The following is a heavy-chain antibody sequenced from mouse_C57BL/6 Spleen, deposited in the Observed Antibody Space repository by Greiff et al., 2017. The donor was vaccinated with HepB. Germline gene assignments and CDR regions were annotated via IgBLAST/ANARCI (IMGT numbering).Heavy chain of an antibody. Sequence: QVQLKESGPGILQSSQTLSLTCSFSGFSLSTSGMGVSWIRQPSGKGLEWLAHIYWDDDKRYNPSLKSRLTISKDTSRNQVFLKITSVYTADTATYYCALDLLLRSHAMDYWGQGTSVTVSS. J-gene: IGHJ4*01. CDR2: IYWDDDK. CDR3: ALDLLLRSHAMDY. CDR1: GFSLSTSGMG. D-gene: IGHD1-1*01. V-gene: IGHV8-12*01.